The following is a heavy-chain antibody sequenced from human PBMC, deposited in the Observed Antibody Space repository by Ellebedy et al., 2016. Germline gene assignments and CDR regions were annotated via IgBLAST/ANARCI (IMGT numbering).Heavy chain of an antibody. D-gene: IGHD7-27*01. V-gene: IGHV3-7*01. CDR3: ARKRTNWGYHQAPLDI. Sequence: GESLKISCVASGFTFADYWMSWVRQAPGKELEWVADIKEDGSENSYVDSVKGRFTISRDNAKVSLYLQMDSLRVEDTAVYYCARKRTNWGYHQAPLDIWGQGTMVTVSS. CDR1: GFTFADYW. J-gene: IGHJ3*02. CDR2: IKEDGSEN.